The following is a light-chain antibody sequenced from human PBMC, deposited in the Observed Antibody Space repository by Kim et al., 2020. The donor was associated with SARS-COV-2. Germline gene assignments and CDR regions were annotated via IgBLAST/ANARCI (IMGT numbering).Light chain of an antibody. CDR1: KTISNY. CDR2: AAS. CDR3: QQSYRTPYT. V-gene: IGKV1-39*01. Sequence: AAEGDRVTNHCRTIKTISNYLNWYQQKPGKPPKLLIYAASIVKGGAPQRLGGRGSGKEFTLTISIRKRKDFETYYCQQSYRTPYTSGRGTKREI. J-gene: IGKJ2*01.